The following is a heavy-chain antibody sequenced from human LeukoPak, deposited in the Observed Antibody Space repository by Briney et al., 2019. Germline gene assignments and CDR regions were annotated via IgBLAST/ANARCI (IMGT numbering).Heavy chain of an antibody. CDR2: IHTSGNT. CDR1: GGSISSGSYC. CDR3: ASRKLGNDY. J-gene: IGHJ4*01. Sequence: PSETLSLTCTVSGGSISSGSYCWSWIRQPAGKGLEWIGHIHTSGNTNYNPSLKSRVTISADTSKNQFSLKLSSVTAADTAVYYCASRKLGNDYWGQGTLVTVSS. D-gene: IGHD7-27*01. V-gene: IGHV4-61*09.